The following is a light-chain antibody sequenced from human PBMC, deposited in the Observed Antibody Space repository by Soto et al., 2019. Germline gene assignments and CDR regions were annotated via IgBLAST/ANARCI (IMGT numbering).Light chain of an antibody. J-gene: IGKJ1*01. Sequence: DIQMTQSPSTLSASVGDRVTITCRASQSISTRLAWYQQKPGKAPKLLIYDASSLESGVPSRFSGSASGTEFTLTISSPQPDDFATYYCQQYSSYSTFGQGTKVDIK. CDR3: QQYSSYST. CDR1: QSISTR. V-gene: IGKV1-5*01. CDR2: DAS.